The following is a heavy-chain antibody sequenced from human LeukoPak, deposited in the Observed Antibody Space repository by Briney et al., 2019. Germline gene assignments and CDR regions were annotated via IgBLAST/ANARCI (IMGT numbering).Heavy chain of an antibody. V-gene: IGHV3-23*01. D-gene: IGHD3-3*01. CDR2: ISGRGGST. J-gene: IGHJ5*02. CDR1: GFTFSSYA. CDR3: AKVNVLRFLEWFPYNWFDP. Sequence: GGSLRLSCAASGFTFSSYAMSWVRQVPGKGLEWVSAISGRGGSTYYADSVKGRFTISRDNSKNTLYLQMNSLRAEDTAVYYCAKVNVLRFLEWFPYNWFDPWGQGTLVTVSS.